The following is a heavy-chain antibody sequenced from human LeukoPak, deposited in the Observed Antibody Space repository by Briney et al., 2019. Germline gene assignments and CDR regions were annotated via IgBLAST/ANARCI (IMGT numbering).Heavy chain of an antibody. CDR3: AKGSDYGLADYFDY. D-gene: IGHD4/OR15-4a*01. J-gene: IGHJ4*02. CDR1: GFTFNSYA. CDR2: ISNNGGST. V-gene: IGHV3-64*02. Sequence: GGSLRLSCVASGFTFNSYAMHWVRQAPGKGLEYVSGISNNGGSTYYADSVKGRFTISRGNSKNTLYLQMGSLRTEDMAVYYCAKGSDYGLADYFDYWGQGTLVTVSS.